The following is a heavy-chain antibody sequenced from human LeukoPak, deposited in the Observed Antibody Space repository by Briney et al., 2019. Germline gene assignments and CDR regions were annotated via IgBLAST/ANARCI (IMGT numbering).Heavy chain of an antibody. D-gene: IGHD5-18*01. CDR1: GGSLSSSGYL. CDR2: IYYSGST. V-gene: IGHV4-31*03. CDR3: AREKYSYCPYFDY. Sequence: PSETLSLTFTFSGGSLSSSGYLWSWIRQHPGKGLEWIGYIYYSGSTYYNPSLRSRVTISVDTSNNQFSLKLSSVTAADTAVYYCAREKYSYCPYFDYWGQGTLVTVSS. J-gene: IGHJ4*02.